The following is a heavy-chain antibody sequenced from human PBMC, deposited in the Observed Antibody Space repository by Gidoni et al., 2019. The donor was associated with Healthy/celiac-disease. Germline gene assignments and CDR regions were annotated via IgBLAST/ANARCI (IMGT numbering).Heavy chain of an antibody. D-gene: IGHD3-3*01. J-gene: IGHJ2*01. V-gene: IGHV3-23*01. CDR1: GFTFSSYA. Sequence: EVQLLESGGGLVQHGGSLRLSCAASGFTFSSYAMSWVRQAPGKGVGCVSAISGSGGSTYYADSLKGRFTISRDNSKNTLYLQMNILRAEDTALYYCAKTSPADYDFWSGYFDWYFDLWGRGTLVTVSS. CDR2: ISGSGGST. CDR3: AKTSPADYDFWSGYFDWYFDL.